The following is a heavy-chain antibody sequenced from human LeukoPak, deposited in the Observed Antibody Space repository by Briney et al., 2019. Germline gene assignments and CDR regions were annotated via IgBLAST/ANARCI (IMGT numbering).Heavy chain of an antibody. Sequence: GGSLRLSCAASGFTFSSYWMHWVRQAPGKGLEWVAVISYDGSNKYYADSVKGRFTISRDNSKNTLYLQMNSLRAEDTAVYYCAKDRGSGWSFDYWGQGTLVTVSS. CDR3: AKDRGSGWSFDY. J-gene: IGHJ4*02. V-gene: IGHV3-30*18. D-gene: IGHD6-19*01. CDR1: GFTFSSYW. CDR2: ISYDGSNK.